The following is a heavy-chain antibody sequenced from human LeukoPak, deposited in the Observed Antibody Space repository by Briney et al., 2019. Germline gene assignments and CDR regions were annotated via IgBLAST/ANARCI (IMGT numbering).Heavy chain of an antibody. CDR2: IIPILGIA. CDR3: AAVSGHYTLLDA. Sequence: ASVKVSCKASGGTFSSYAISWVRQAPGQGLEWKGRIIPILGIANYAQKFQGRVTMTEDTSTNTAYMELSRLRSEDTAVYYCAAVSGHYTLLDAWGQGALVTVST. D-gene: IGHD1-26*01. J-gene: IGHJ5*02. CDR1: GGTFSSYA. V-gene: IGHV1-69*04.